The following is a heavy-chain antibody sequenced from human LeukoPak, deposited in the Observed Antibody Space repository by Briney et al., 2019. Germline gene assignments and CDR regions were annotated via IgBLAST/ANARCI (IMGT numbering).Heavy chain of an antibody. J-gene: IGHJ5*02. Sequence: PGGSLRLSCAASGFTFSSYGMHWVRQAPGKGLEWVAVISYDGSNKYYADSVKGRFTISRDNSKNTLYLQMNSLRAEDTAVYYCARELSDYYGSGKRWFDPWGQGTLVTVSS. V-gene: IGHV3-30*03. CDR1: GFTFSSYG. D-gene: IGHD3-10*01. CDR3: ARELSDYYGSGKRWFDP. CDR2: ISYDGSNK.